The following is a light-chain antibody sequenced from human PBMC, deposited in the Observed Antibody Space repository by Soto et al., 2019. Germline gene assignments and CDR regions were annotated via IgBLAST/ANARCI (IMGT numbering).Light chain of an antibody. J-gene: IGLJ2*01. CDR1: KLGNKY. CDR3: QAWDISTVV. V-gene: IGLV3-1*01. Sequence: SYELTQPPSVSVSPGQTASITCSGDKLGNKYACWYQQKPGQSPVLVIYQDSKWPSGIPERFSGSNSGNTATLTISGTQAMDEADYYCQAWDISTVVFGGGTKLTVL. CDR2: QDS.